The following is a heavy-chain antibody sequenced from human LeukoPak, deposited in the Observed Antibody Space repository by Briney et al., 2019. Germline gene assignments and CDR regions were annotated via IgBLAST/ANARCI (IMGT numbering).Heavy chain of an antibody. CDR1: GGSVTGGGYY. Sequence: SQTLSLTCTVSGGSVTGGGYYWSWIRQHPGQGLEWIGYIYYSGSTYSNPSLKSRVTISIDTSKNQFSLKLSSVTAADTAVYYCARDRGSGWYNFDYWGQGTLVTVSS. J-gene: IGHJ4*02. V-gene: IGHV4-31*03. CDR3: ARDRGSGWYNFDY. D-gene: IGHD6-19*01. CDR2: IYYSGST.